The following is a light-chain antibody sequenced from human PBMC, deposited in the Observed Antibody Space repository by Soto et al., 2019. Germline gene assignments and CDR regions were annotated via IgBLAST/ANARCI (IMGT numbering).Light chain of an antibody. J-gene: IGLJ1*01. CDR3: AACDDSLSGFYV. CDR1: SSNIGSNY. Sequence: QSVLTQPPSASGTPGQRVTISCSGSSSNIGSNYVYWYQQLPGTAPKLLIYRNNQRPSGVPDRFSGSKSGTSASLAISGLRSEDEADYYCAACDDSLSGFYVFGTGTKVTVL. CDR2: RNN. V-gene: IGLV1-47*01.